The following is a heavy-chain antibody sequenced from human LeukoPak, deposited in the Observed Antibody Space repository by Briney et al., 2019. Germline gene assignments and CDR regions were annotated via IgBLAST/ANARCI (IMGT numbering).Heavy chain of an antibody. D-gene: IGHD6-19*01. J-gene: IGHJ4*02. V-gene: IGHV4-39*01. CDR3: ARPTRSGWYYY. Sequence: SETLSLTCTVYGGSISSSSYYWGWIRQPPGKGLEWIGSIYYSGSTYYNPSLKSRVTISVDTSKNQFSLKLSSVTAADTAVYYCARPTRSGWYYYWGQGTLVTVSS. CDR2: IYYSGST. CDR1: GGSISSSSYY.